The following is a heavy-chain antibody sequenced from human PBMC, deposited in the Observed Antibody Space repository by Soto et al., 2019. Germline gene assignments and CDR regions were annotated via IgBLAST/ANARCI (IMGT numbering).Heavy chain of an antibody. CDR1: VFAFNNYG. Sequence: WGSLRLSCTVSVFAFNNYGINGFRQAPGKWLEWVSSISKSDYTYYSDSVKGRFTISRDNAKNQFSLHIYSVTPEDTAVYYRAGVVWFRGMDVWGQGTPVTVSS. J-gene: IGHJ6*02. D-gene: IGHD3-16*01. V-gene: IGHV3-21*01. CDR2: ISKSDYT. CDR3: AGVVWFRGMDV.